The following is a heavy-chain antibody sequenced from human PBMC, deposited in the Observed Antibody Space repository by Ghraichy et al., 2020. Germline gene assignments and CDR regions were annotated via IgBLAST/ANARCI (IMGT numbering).Heavy chain of an antibody. J-gene: IGHJ6*03. Sequence: GESLNISCKGSGYSFTSYWIGWVRQMPGKGLEWMGIIYPGDSDTRYSPSFQGQVTISADKSISTAYLQWSSLKASDTAMYYCARRRAVAGRPRGYYYYMDVWGTGITVTVSS. D-gene: IGHD6-6*01. V-gene: IGHV5-51*01. CDR3: ARRRAVAGRPRGYYYYMDV. CDR1: GYSFTSYW. CDR2: IYPGDSDT.